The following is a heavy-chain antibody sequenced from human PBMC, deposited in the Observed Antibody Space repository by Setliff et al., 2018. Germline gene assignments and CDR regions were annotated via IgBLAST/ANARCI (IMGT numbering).Heavy chain of an antibody. CDR1: GFTFSSYW. Sequence: GGSLRLSCAASGFTFSSYWMHWVRQAPGKGLVWVSRINSDGSSTSYADSVKGRFTISRDNSKNTLYLQMNSLRAEDTAVYYCAKDIYGSGSYAVGGYFDYWGQGTQVTVSS. D-gene: IGHD3-10*01. CDR3: AKDIYGSGSYAVGGYFDY. V-gene: IGHV3-74*01. J-gene: IGHJ4*02. CDR2: INSDGSST.